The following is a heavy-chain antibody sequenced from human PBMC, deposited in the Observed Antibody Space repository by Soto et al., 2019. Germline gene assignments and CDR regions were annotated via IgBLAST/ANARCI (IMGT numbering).Heavy chain of an antibody. Sequence: PSETLSLTCTVSGGSISSYYWSWIRQPPGKGLEWIGYIYYRGSTNYNPSLKSRVTISVDTSKNQFSLKLSSVTAADTAVYYCARGPNSLGVDWGQGTLVTVSS. CDR2: IYYRGST. V-gene: IGHV4-59*01. J-gene: IGHJ4*02. D-gene: IGHD2-8*01. CDR3: ARGPNSLGVD. CDR1: GGSISSYY.